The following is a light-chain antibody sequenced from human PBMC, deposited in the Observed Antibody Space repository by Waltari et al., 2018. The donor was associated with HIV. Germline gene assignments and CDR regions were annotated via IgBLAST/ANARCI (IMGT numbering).Light chain of an antibody. J-gene: IGKJ1*01. CDR3: RQYNNWPQT. CDR2: GAS. V-gene: IGKV3-15*01. CDR1: QTFNGN. Sequence: VLTQSPATLSVSPGESATLSCRASQTFNGNLAWYQQKAGQAPRLLIYGASTRASGIPDRFSGSGSVTRFTLTITGLQSEDSAIYYCRQYNNWPQTFGQGTKVEV.